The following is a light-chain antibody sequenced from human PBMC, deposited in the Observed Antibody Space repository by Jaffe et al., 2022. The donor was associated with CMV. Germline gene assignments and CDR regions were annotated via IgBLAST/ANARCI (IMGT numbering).Light chain of an antibody. CDR3: SSYTTTSTRV. V-gene: IGLV2-14*03. Sequence: QPALTQPASVSGSPGQSITISCTGTFYDIGSYKWVSWYQQHPGKVPKLIIYDVSYRPSGVSSRFSGSKSGNTASLTISGLQADDEADYYCSSYTTTSTRVFGGGTKLTVL. CDR1: FYDIGSYKW. J-gene: IGLJ3*02. CDR2: DVS.